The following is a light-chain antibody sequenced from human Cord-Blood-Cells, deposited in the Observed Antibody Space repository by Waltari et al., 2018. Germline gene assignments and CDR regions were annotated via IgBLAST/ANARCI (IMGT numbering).Light chain of an antibody. CDR2: WAS. Sequence: DIVMTQYPDSLAVSLGERATINCKSSQSVLYSSNNKNYLAWYQQKPGQPPKLRIYWASTRESGVPDRFSGSGSGTDFTLTISSLQAEDVAVYYCQQYYSTPPAFGQGTKVEIK. J-gene: IGKJ1*01. CDR3: QQYYSTPPA. V-gene: IGKV4-1*01. CDR1: QSVLYSSNNKNY.